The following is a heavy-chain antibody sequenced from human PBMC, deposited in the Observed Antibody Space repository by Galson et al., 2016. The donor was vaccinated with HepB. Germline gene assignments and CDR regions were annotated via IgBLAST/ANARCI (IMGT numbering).Heavy chain of an antibody. V-gene: IGHV3-15*01. CDR1: GFTVTNAW. J-gene: IGHJ5*02. CDR3: SNHYGSGTYYEFDP. CDR2: IKSRTDGGTA. Sequence: SLRLSCAASGFTVTNAWMTWVRQAPGKGLEWVGRIKSRTDGGTADYAAPVKGRFIISRDDSKNTLYLQMNSLKTEDTAVYYCSNHYGSGTYYEFDPWGQEPRSPSPQ. D-gene: IGHD3-10*01.